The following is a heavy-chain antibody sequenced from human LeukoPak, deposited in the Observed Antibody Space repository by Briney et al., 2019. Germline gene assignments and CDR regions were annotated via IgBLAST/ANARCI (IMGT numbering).Heavy chain of an antibody. CDR3: VRLGGFYFDY. V-gene: IGHV5-51*01. Sequence: RGESLKISCQASGYSFTIYWIGWVRQMPGKGLEWMGIIYPGDSDTRYSPSFQGQVTISADKSISTAYLLWSSLKASDTAMYYCVRLGGFYFDYGVQGTLVTVSS. CDR2: IYPGDSDT. CDR1: GYSFTIYW. D-gene: IGHD3-16*01. J-gene: IGHJ4*02.